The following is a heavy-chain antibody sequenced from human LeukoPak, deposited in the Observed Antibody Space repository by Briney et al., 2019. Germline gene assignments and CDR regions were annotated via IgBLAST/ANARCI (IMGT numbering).Heavy chain of an antibody. CDR3: ATDNSYGSGSYYT. CDR1: GXSIRSYY. Sequence: PSETLSLTCTVSGXSIRSYYWNWIRQPPGKGLEWIGYIYYSGNTNYNPSLKSRVTISVDTSKNQFSLKLSSVTAADTGVYYCATDNSYGSGSYYTWGQGTLVTVSS. CDR2: IYYSGNT. V-gene: IGHV4-59*01. D-gene: IGHD3-10*01. J-gene: IGHJ4*02.